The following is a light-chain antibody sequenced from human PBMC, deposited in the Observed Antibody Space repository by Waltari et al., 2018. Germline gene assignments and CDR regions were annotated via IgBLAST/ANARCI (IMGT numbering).Light chain of an antibody. CDR3: QHYNTWPGT. CDR1: QSGSDN. J-gene: IGKJ1*01. CDR2: GAS. Sequence: EIGVTQFPATLSVSPGQRVTLSCRTSQSGSDNLAWYQQRPGQAPRLLIYGASTRATNVPARFGGSGSGIQFSLTISGLQSEDFAVYYCQHYNTWPGTFGQGTKVEIK. V-gene: IGKV3-15*01.